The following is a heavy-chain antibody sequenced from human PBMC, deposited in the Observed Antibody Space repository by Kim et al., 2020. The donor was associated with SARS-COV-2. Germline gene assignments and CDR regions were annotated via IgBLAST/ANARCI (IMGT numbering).Heavy chain of an antibody. CDR1: GGSISSGGYY. Sequence: SETLSLTCTVSGGSISSGGYYWSWIRQHPGKGLEWIGYIYYSGSTYYNPSLKSRVTISVDTSKNQFSLKLSSVTAADTAVYYCAGLLRYFDWLQDYWGQGTLVTVSS. D-gene: IGHD3-9*01. V-gene: IGHV4-31*03. CDR2: IYYSGST. J-gene: IGHJ4*02. CDR3: AGLLRYFDWLQDY.